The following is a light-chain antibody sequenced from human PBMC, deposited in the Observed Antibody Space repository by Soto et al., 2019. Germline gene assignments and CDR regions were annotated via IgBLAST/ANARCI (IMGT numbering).Light chain of an antibody. Sequence: QSALTQPASVSGSPGQSITISCTGTTSDVGSYNLVSWYQQHPGKAPKLMIYVGSKRPSGVSNCFSGSKSGDTASLTSSGLQAEDEAGYYCCSYAGSNTWVFGGGTQLTVL. CDR2: VGS. J-gene: IGLJ3*02. V-gene: IGLV2-23*01. CDR1: TSDVGSYNL. CDR3: CSYAGSNTWV.